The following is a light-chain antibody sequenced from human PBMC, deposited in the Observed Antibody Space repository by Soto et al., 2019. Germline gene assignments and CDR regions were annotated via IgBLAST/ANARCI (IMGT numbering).Light chain of an antibody. CDR2: DVA. CDR3: SSYTSSSTVYV. Sequence: QSVLTQPASVSGSPGQSITISCSGTSSDIGGYDFVSWYQQHPGNAPKLLLHDVANRPSGVSNRFSGSKSGTTASLTISGLQAEDEAEYFCSSYTSSSTVYVFGAGTKVTV. J-gene: IGLJ1*01. CDR1: SSDIGGYDF. V-gene: IGLV2-14*03.